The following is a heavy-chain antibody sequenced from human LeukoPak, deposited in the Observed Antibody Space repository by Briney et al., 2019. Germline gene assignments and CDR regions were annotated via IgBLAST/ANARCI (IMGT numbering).Heavy chain of an antibody. CDR1: GYTFTGYY. CDR3: ARVGGITIFGVVPYYYYGMDV. CDR2: ISAYNGNT. J-gene: IGHJ6*02. D-gene: IGHD3-3*01. V-gene: IGHV1-18*04. Sequence: ASVKVSCKASGYTFTGYYMHWVRQAPGQGLEWMGWISAYNGNTNYAQKLQGRVTMTTDTSTSTAYMELRSLRSDDTAVYYCARVGGITIFGVVPYYYYGMDVWGQGTTVTVSS.